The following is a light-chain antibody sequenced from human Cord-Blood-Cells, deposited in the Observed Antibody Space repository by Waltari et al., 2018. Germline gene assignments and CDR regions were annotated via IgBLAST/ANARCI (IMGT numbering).Light chain of an antibody. CDR3: AAWDDSLNGRV. J-gene: IGLJ3*02. Sequence: QSVLTQPPSASGTPGQRVTISCSGSSSNIGSNTVNGYQQLPGTAPKLLIYSNSPRASGVPDRFSGSKSGASASLAISGLQSEDEAEYYCAAWDDSLNGRVFGGGTKLTVL. CDR1: SSNIGSNT. V-gene: IGLV1-44*01. CDR2: SNS.